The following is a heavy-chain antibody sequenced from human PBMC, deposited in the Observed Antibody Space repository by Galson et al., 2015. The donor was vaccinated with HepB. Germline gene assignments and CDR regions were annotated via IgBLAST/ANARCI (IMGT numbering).Heavy chain of an antibody. CDR2: IIPILGRA. D-gene: IGHD3-3*01. Sequence: SVKVSCKASGGTFSSYAISWVRQVPGQGLEWMGRIIPILGRASYAQKFQGRVTITADKSTSTAYMELSSLRSEDTAVYYCARDRTSGQETMDSWGLGTLVTVSS. CDR1: GGTFSSYA. CDR3: ARDRTSGQETMDS. V-gene: IGHV1-69*04. J-gene: IGHJ4*02.